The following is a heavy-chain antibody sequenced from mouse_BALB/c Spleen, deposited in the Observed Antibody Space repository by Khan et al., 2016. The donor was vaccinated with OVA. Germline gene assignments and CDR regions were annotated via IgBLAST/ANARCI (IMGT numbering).Heavy chain of an antibody. CDR1: GYTFLNYW. CDR2: INPSTAYT. D-gene: IGHD1-1*01. J-gene: IGHJ2*01. V-gene: IGHV1-7*01. Sequence: QVQLKESGAELAKPGASVKMSCKASGYTFLNYWILWVKQRPGQGLEWIGYINPSTAYTEYNQNFKDKVTLTADKSSSTAYMQLSSLTSEDSAVYYCARRGLRWDFDYWGQGTTLTVSS. CDR3: ARRGLRWDFDY.